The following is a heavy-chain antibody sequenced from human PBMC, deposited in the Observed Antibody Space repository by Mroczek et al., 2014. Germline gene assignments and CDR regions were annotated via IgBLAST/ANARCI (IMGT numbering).Heavy chain of an antibody. V-gene: IGHV3-30-3*01. Sequence: QVQLQQSGGGVVQPGRSLRLSCAASGFTFSSYAMHWVRQAPGKGLEWVAVISYDGSNKYYADSVKGRFTISRDNSKNTLYLQMNSLRAEDTAVYYCPRGAVAGYFDYWGQGTLVTVSS. D-gene: IGHD6-19*01. CDR3: PRGAVAGYFDY. CDR2: ISYDGSNK. CDR1: GFTFSSYA. J-gene: IGHJ4*02.